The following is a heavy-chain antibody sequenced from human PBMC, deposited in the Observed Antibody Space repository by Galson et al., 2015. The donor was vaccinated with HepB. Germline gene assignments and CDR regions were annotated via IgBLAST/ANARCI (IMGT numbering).Heavy chain of an antibody. Sequence: SVKVSCKASGGTFSNYAISWVRQAPGQGLEWMGGIIPIFGTANYAQKFQGRVTITADESTSTAYMELSSLRSEDTAVYYCAREGIAAALFDYWGQGTLVTVSS. CDR1: GGTFSNYA. J-gene: IGHJ4*02. V-gene: IGHV1-69*13. CDR2: IIPIFGTA. CDR3: AREGIAAALFDY. D-gene: IGHD6-13*01.